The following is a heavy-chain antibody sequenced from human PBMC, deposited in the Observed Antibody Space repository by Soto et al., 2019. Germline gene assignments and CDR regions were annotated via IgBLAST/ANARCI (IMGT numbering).Heavy chain of an antibody. Sequence: ASVKVSCKASGYTFTSYGISWVRQAPGQGLEWMGWISAYNGNTNYAQKLQGRVTMTTDTSTSTAYMELRSLRSADTAVYYCATERPVDANTTPAYYYGMDVWGQGTTVTVSS. CDR3: ATERPVDANTTPAYYYGMDV. CDR2: ISAYNGNT. V-gene: IGHV1-18*01. CDR1: GYTFTSYG. D-gene: IGHD2-8*01. J-gene: IGHJ6*02.